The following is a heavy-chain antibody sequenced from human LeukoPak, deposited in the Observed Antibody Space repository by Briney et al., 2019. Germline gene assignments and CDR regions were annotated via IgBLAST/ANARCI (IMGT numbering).Heavy chain of an antibody. V-gene: IGHV3-43*02. CDR2: ISGDGGST. D-gene: IGHD5-24*01. CDR3: AKDRGDSYSTGYFDD. CDR1: GFTFVDYA. J-gene: IGHJ4*02. Sequence: PRGSLRLSCAASGFTFVDYAIDSGRQAPGKGLGLVSLISGDGGSTYYAESVKGRFTVSRDNSKISLYLQMNSLRTEDAALYYRAKDRGDSYSTGYFDDWGQGTMVTVSS.